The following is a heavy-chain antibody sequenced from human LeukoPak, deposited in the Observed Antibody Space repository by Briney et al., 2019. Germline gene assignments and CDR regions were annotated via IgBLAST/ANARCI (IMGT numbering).Heavy chain of an antibody. CDR1: GGSFSGYY. CDR3: ARGCYSSGWYLPATPPSYYMDV. CDR2: INHSGST. Sequence: SETLSLTCAVYGGSFSGYYWSWIRQPPGKGLEWIGEINHSGSTNYNPSLKSRVTISVDTSKNQFSLKLSSVTAADTAVYYCARGCYSSGWYLPATPPSYYMDVWGKGTTVTVSS. V-gene: IGHV4-34*01. D-gene: IGHD6-19*01. J-gene: IGHJ6*03.